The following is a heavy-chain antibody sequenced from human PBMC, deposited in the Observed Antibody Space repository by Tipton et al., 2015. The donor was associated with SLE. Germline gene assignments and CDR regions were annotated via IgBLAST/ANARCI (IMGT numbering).Heavy chain of an antibody. V-gene: IGHV4-59*01. CDR3: ARGYYDMWTGYYAFDY. CDR2: IYSSGSI. J-gene: IGHJ4*02. D-gene: IGHD3-9*01. CDR1: GGSIGSDY. Sequence: TLSLTCTVSGGSIGSDYWNWVRQPPGKGLEWIGYIYSSGSINYTPSLKNRVTISLDTSKNQFSLKLSSVTAADTAIYYCARGYYDMWTGYYAFDYWGPGTPVTVSS.